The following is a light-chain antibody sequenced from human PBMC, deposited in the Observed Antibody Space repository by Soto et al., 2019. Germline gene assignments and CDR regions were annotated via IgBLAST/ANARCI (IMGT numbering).Light chain of an antibody. CDR2: LNSDGSH. J-gene: IGLJ2*01. V-gene: IGLV4-69*01. CDR1: SGHSNYA. Sequence: QLVLTQSPSASASLGASVKLTCTLSSGHSNYAIAWHQQQSEKGPRYLMKLNSDGSHSKGDGIPDRFSGSSSGAERYLTTSSHHSEDEADYYCQTWGAGIVVFGGGTKLTV. CDR3: QTWGAGIVV.